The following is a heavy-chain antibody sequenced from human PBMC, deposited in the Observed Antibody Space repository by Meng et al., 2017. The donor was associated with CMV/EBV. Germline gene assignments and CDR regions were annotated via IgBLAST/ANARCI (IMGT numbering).Heavy chain of an antibody. D-gene: IGHD3-10*01. J-gene: IGHJ6*02. CDR3: AKDSLVLNYYYYYGMDV. CDR1: GFTFSSYG. V-gene: IGHV3-30*02. Sequence: GESLKISCAASGFTFSSYGMHWVRQAPGKGLEWVAFIRYDGSNKYYADSVKGRFTISRDNSKNTLYLQMNSLRAEDTAVYYCAKDSLVLNYYYYYGMDVWGQGTTVTVFS. CDR2: IRYDGSNK.